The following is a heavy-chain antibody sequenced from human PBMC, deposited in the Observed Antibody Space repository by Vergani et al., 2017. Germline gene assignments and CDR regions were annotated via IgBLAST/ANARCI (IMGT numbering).Heavy chain of an antibody. CDR3: ARDDSTVTLGGFDY. J-gene: IGHJ4*02. V-gene: IGHV3-30*03. CDR2: ISYDGSNE. CDR1: GFTFSTYG. Sequence: QVQLVESGGGVVQPGRSLRLSCAASGFTFSTYGMHWVRQAPGKGLEWVTVISYDGSNEYYADSVKGRFTISRDNSKNTLYLQMNSLRAEDTAVYYCARDDSTVTLGGFDYWGQGTLVTVSS. D-gene: IGHD4-17*01.